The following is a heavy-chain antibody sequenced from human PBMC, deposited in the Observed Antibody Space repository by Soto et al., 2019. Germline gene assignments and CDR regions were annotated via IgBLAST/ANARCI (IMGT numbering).Heavy chain of an antibody. V-gene: IGHV4-61*01. Sequence: SETLSLTCTVSGGSVSSGSYYWSWIRRPPGKGLEWIGYIYYSGSTNYNPSLKSRVTISVDTSKNQFSLKLSSVTAADTAVYCCARATGTIFGVAASFDYWGQGTLVTVSS. J-gene: IGHJ4*02. CDR2: IYYSGST. D-gene: IGHD3-3*01. CDR3: ARATGTIFGVAASFDY. CDR1: GGSVSSGSYY.